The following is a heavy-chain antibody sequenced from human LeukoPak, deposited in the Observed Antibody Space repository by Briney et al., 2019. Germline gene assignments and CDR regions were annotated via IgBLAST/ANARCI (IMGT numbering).Heavy chain of an antibody. CDR2: IIPIFGTA. V-gene: IGHV1-69*13. Sequence: SVKVSCKASGGTFSSYAISWVRQAPGQGLEWMGGIIPIFGTANYAQKFQGRVTITADESTSTAYMELSSLRSKDTAVYYCAGVTTFVGYDWYYFDYWGQGTLVTVSS. D-gene: IGHD4-11*01. CDR1: GGTFSSYA. CDR3: AGVTTFVGYDWYYFDY. J-gene: IGHJ4*02.